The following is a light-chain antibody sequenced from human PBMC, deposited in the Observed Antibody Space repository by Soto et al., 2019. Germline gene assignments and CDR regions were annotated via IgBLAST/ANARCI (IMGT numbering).Light chain of an antibody. CDR3: QQYVSPPIT. J-gene: IGKJ5*01. Sequence: EIVMTQSPATLSVSPGERATLSCRASQSVSASLAWYQQKPGQAPRLLIYGVSTRAPGLPGRFSGSGSGTDFTLTISRLEPEDFAVYYCQQYVSPPITFGQGTRLEIK. V-gene: IGKV3-15*01. CDR1: QSVSAS. CDR2: GVS.